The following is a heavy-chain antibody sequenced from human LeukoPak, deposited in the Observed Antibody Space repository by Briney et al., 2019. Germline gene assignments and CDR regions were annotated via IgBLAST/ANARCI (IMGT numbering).Heavy chain of an antibody. CDR2: IYYSGST. CDR3: ASNRYSGSYSFDY. V-gene: IGHV4-59*01. CDR1: GGSISSYY. Sequence: SETLSLTCTVSGGSISSYYWSWIRQPPGKGLEWIGYIYYSGSTKYNPSLKSRVTISVDTSKNQFSLKLSSVTAADTAVYYCASNRYSGSYSFDYWGQGTLVTVSS. D-gene: IGHD1-26*01. J-gene: IGHJ4*02.